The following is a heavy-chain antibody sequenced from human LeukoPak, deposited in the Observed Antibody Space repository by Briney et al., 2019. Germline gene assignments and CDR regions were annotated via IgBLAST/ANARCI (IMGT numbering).Heavy chain of an antibody. CDR2: IKQDGSEK. D-gene: IGHD1-26*01. CDR3: ARGRGSYSFDY. J-gene: IGHJ4*02. V-gene: IGHV3-7*01. CDR1: GFTFSSYW. Sequence: GGSLRLSCAASGFTFSSYWMSWVRQAPGKGLEWVANIKQDGSEKYYVDSVKGRFTISRDNAKNSLYLQMNSLRAEDTAVYCCARGRGSYSFDYWGQGTLVTVSS.